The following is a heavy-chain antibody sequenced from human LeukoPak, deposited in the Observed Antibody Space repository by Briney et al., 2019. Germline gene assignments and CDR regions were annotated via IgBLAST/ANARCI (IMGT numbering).Heavy chain of an antibody. CDR3: ARGGEYSSSWYEYFQH. CDR1: GGSISSGSYY. Sequence: TSQTLSLTCTVSGGSISSGSYYWSWIRQPAGKGLEWIGRIYTSGSTNYNPSLKSRVTISVDTSKNQFSLKLSSVTAADTAVYYCARGGEYSSSWYEYFQHWGQGTLVTVSS. V-gene: IGHV4-61*02. J-gene: IGHJ1*01. D-gene: IGHD6-13*01. CDR2: IYTSGST.